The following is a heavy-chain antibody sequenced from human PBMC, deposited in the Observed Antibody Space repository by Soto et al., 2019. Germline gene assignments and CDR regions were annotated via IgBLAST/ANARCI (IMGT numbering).Heavy chain of an antibody. CDR2: IIPVFGTA. CDR3: ARDRNDRNQKLDY. Sequence: SVKVSCKASGGTFSSYAISWVRQAPGQGLEWMGGIIPVFGTANYAQKFQGRVTITADESTSTAYMELSSLRSEDTAVYYCARDRNDRNQKLDYWGQGTLVTVSS. CDR1: GGTFSSYA. J-gene: IGHJ4*02. V-gene: IGHV1-69*13. D-gene: IGHD1-1*01.